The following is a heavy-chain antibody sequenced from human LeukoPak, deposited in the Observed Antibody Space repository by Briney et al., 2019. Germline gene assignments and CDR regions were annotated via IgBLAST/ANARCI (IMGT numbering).Heavy chain of an antibody. CDR3: ARSSSTGSYWADY. Sequence: PSETLSLTCTVSGASISSNTYYWAWIRQTPGKGLEWIGSIFNAGSTFYNPSLTSRVTISVDTSKNQFSLKLSSVTAADTAVYYCARSSSTGSYWADYWGQGTLVTVSS. CDR1: GASISSNTYY. V-gene: IGHV4-39*07. CDR2: IFNAGST. J-gene: IGHJ4*02. D-gene: IGHD1-26*01.